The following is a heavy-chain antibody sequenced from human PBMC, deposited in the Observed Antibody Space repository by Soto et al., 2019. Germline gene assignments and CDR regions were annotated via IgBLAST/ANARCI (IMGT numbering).Heavy chain of an antibody. CDR3: ATRSLTGSIDY. J-gene: IGHJ4*02. D-gene: IGHD7-27*01. CDR2: IYYSGST. Sequence: SETLSLTCTVSGGSISSSSYYWGWIRQPPGKGLEWIGSIYYSGSTYYNPSLKSRVTISVDTSKNQFSLKLSSVTAADTAVYYCATRSLTGSIDYWGQGTLVTVSS. CDR1: GGSISSSSYY. V-gene: IGHV4-39*01.